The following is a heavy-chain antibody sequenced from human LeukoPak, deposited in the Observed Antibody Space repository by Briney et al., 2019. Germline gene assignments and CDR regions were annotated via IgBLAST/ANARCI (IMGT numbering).Heavy chain of an antibody. D-gene: IGHD3-9*01. CDR3: ARGRRYFDPFDY. CDR1: GFTFSSYS. CDR2: ISSSSSYI. J-gene: IGHJ4*02. Sequence: GGSLRLSCAASGFTFSSYSMNWVRQAPGKGLEWVSSISSSSSYIYYADSVKGRFTISRDNAKNSLYLQMNSLRAEDTAVYYCARGRRYFDPFDYWGQGTLVTVSS. V-gene: IGHV3-21*01.